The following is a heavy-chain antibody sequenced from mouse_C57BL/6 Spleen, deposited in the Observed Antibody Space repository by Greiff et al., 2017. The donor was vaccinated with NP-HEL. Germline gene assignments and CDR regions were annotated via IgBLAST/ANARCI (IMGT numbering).Heavy chain of an antibody. D-gene: IGHD2-4*01. Sequence: VKLQQSGPELVKPGASVKISCKASGYAFSSSWMNWVKQRPGKGLEWIGRIYPGDGDTNYNGKFKGKATLTADKSSSTAYMQLSSLTSEDSAVYFCARGGYDYAPYFDYWGQGTTLTVSS. V-gene: IGHV1-82*01. CDR3: ARGGYDYAPYFDY. CDR1: GYAFSSSW. CDR2: IYPGDGDT. J-gene: IGHJ2*01.